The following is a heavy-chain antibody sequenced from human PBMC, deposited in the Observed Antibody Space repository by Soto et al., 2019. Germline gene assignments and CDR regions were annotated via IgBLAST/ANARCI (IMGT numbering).Heavy chain of an antibody. J-gene: IGHJ4*02. Sequence: EVQLVESGGGLVQPGGSLRLSCAASGFTFRTYAMNWVRQVPGKGLEWVSYISHSSSTIYYADSVKGRFTISRDNAKNSLYLQMDSLRDEDTAIYYCARDRGWTGYDLDYWGQGTLVTVSS. CDR2: ISHSSSTI. V-gene: IGHV3-48*02. D-gene: IGHD5-12*01. CDR3: ARDRGWTGYDLDY. CDR1: GFTFRTYA.